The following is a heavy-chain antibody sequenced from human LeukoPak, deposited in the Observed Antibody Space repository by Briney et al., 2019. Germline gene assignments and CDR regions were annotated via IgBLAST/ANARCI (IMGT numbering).Heavy chain of an antibody. CDR1: GFTFSTYW. V-gene: IGHV3-74*01. J-gene: IGHJ4*02. D-gene: IGHD1-1*01. CDR2: TNADGSST. CDR3: ARGGLEPVDY. Sequence: PGGSLRLSRAASGFTFSTYWMHWVRQAPGKGLVWVSRTNADGSSTSYADSVKGRFTISRDNAKNTLYLQMNSLRADDTAVYYCARGGLEPVDYWGQGTLVTVSS.